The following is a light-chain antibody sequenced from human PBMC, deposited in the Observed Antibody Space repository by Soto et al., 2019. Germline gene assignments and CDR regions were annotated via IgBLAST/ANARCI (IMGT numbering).Light chain of an antibody. J-gene: IGKJ2*01. CDR2: KAS. Sequence: DIQMTQSPSALSASVGDRVTITCRASQRISRWLAWYQQKPGEAPKVLIYKASTLAGGVPSRFSGSGSGTDSTITSSSLQADYVATYYRQQYSGHYTFGQGTKLEI. CDR3: QQYSGHYT. V-gene: IGKV1-5*03. CDR1: QRISRW.